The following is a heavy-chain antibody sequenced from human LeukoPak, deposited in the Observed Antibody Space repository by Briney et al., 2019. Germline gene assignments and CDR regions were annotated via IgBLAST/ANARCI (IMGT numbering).Heavy chain of an antibody. J-gene: IGHJ4*02. Sequence: GRSLRLSCAASGFTFKNYGIHWVRQAPGKGLEWVAMIWYDGSNKYYVDSVTGRSTISRDNSKNTVYLQMNSLRADDTAVYYCAKGGLAVAGIDSWGQGTLVTVSS. D-gene: IGHD6-19*01. V-gene: IGHV3-33*06. CDR3: AKGGLAVAGIDS. CDR2: IWYDGSNK. CDR1: GFTFKNYG.